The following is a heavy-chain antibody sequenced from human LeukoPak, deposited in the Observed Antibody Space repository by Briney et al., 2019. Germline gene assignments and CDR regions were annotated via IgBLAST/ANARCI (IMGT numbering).Heavy chain of an antibody. CDR1: GFTFSTYG. D-gene: IGHD6-13*01. CDR3: AKDRAAATYYFDY. Sequence: GRSLRLSCAASGFTFSTYGMHWVRQAPGKGLEWVAVISYDGTYKYYADSVKGRFTISRDNSKNTLSLQMNSLRAEDTAVYYCAKDRAAATYYFDYWGQGTLVTVSS. V-gene: IGHV3-30*18. J-gene: IGHJ4*02. CDR2: ISYDGTYK.